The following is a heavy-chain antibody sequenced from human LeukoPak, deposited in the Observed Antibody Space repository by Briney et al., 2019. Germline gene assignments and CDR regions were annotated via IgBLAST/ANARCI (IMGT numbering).Heavy chain of an antibody. D-gene: IGHD2-15*01. CDR1: GGSISSGDYY. Sequence: SETLSLTCTVSGGSISSGDYYWSWIRQPPGKGLEWIGYIYYSGSTYYNPSLKSRVTISVDTSKNQFSLKLSSVTAADTAVYYCARVDRAAPTGGLVDPWGQGTLVTVSS. CDR2: IYYSGST. J-gene: IGHJ5*02. V-gene: IGHV4-30-4*01. CDR3: ARVDRAAPTGGLVDP.